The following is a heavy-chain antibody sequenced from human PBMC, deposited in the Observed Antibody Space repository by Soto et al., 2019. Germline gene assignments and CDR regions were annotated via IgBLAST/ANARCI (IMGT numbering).Heavy chain of an antibody. CDR3: ATDGLVAAATFDY. V-gene: IGHV3-30*03. D-gene: IGHD2-15*01. CDR2: ISYDGSNK. Sequence: QVQLVESGGGGVQPGRSLRLSCAASGFTFSSYGMHWVRQAPGKGLEWVAVISYDGSNKHYADSVKGRFTISRDNSKNTLFLQMNSLRAEDTAVYYCATDGLVAAATFDYWGQGTLVTVSS. J-gene: IGHJ4*02. CDR1: GFTFSSYG.